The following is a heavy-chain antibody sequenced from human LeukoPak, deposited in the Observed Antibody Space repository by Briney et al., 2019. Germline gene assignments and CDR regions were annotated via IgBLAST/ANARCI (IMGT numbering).Heavy chain of an antibody. D-gene: IGHD1-26*01. CDR1: GYTFTGYY. V-gene: IGHV1-2*04. CDR2: INPNSGGT. Sequence: ASVTVSCKASGYTFTGYYMHWVRQAPGQGLEWMGWINPNSGGTNYAQKFQGWVTMTRDTSISTAYMELSRLRSDDTAVYYCASALVGAAVFDIWGQGTMVTVSS. CDR3: ASALVGAAVFDI. J-gene: IGHJ3*02.